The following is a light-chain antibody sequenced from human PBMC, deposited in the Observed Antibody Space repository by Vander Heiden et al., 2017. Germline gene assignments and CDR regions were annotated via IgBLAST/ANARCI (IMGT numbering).Light chain of an antibody. CDR3: QQYNNWTLT. V-gene: IGKV3-15*01. J-gene: IGKJ4*01. Sequence: EIVMTQSPATLSVSPGERATLSCMTSQSVSSDLAWYQQKPGQAPRLLVYGASTRATGIPARFSGSGSGTEFTLTISSLQSEDFALYYCQQYNNWTLTFGGGTKVEIK. CDR1: QSVSSD. CDR2: GAS.